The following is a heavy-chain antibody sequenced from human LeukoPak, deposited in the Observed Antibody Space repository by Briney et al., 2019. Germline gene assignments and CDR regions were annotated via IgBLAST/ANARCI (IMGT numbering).Heavy chain of an antibody. D-gene: IGHD3-10*01. J-gene: IGHJ4*02. CDR1: GGSFSGYH. CDR2: INHSGST. CDR3: ARNMVD. Sequence: SETLSLTCAVYGGSFSGYHWSWIRQPPGKGLEWIGEINHSGSTNYNPSLKSRVTISVDTSKNQFSLKLSSVTAADTAVYYCARNMVDWGQGTLVTVSS. V-gene: IGHV4-34*01.